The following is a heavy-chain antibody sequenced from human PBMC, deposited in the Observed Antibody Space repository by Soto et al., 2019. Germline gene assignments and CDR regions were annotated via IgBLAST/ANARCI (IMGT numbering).Heavy chain of an antibody. CDR3: AKDVSGSC. D-gene: IGHD1-26*01. CDR1: GFTFSSYG. J-gene: IGHJ4*02. CDR2: ISYDGSNK. V-gene: IGHV3-30*18. Sequence: QVQLVESGGGVVQPGRSLRLSCAASGFTFSSYGMHWVRQAPGKGLEWVAGISYDGSNKYYADSVKGRFTISRDNSKNTLYLQMNSLRAEDTAVYYCAKDVSGSCWGQGTLVTVSS.